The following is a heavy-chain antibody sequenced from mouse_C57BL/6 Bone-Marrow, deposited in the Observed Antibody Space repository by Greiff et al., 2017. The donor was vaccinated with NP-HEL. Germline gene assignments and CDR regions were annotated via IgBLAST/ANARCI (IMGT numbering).Heavy chain of an antibody. CDR1: GFSFNTYA. V-gene: IGHV10-1*01. Sequence: EVKLMESGGGLVQPKGSLKLSCAASGFSFNTYAMNWVRQAPGKGLEWVARIRSKSNNYATYYADSVKDRFTISRDDSESMLYLQMNNLKTEDTAMYYCVRHGHYGNYGYFDYWGQGTTLTVSS. CDR2: IRSKSNNYAT. CDR3: VRHGHYGNYGYFDY. D-gene: IGHD2-1*01. J-gene: IGHJ2*01.